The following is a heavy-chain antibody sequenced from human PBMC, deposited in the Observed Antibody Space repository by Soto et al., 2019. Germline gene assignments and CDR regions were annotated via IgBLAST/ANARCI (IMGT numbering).Heavy chain of an antibody. J-gene: IGHJ6*02. D-gene: IGHD6-6*01. CDR3: ARDSNLERVVHYYYYYGLDV. Sequence: KQSQTLSLTCAISGDSVSSYSAAWNWIRQSPSRGLEWLGRTYYRSKWYNDYAVSVKSRITINPDTSKNQFSLQLNSVTPEDTAVYFCARDSNLERVVHYYYYYGLDVWGQGTTVTVSS. CDR1: GDSVSSYSAA. V-gene: IGHV6-1*01. CDR2: TYYRSKWYN.